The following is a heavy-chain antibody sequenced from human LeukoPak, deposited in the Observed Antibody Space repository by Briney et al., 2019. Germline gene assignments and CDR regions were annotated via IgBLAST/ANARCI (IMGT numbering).Heavy chain of an antibody. D-gene: IGHD4-17*01. CDR2: NNPNYGGT. J-gene: IGHJ4*02. Sequence: ASVKVSCKASGYTFTGYYIHWVRQAPGQGLEWMGWNNPNYGGTSYAQKFQGRVTMTSDTSINTAYMEISSLRSDDTAVYYCARAGYGDLYYLDYWGQGALLTVSS. V-gene: IGHV1-2*02. CDR1: GYTFTGYY. CDR3: ARAGYGDLYYLDY.